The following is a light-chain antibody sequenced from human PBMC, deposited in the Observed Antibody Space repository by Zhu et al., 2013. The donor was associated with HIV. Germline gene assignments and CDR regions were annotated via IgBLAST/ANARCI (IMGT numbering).Light chain of an antibody. CDR2: GAS. V-gene: IGKV3D-20*02. J-gene: IGKJ4*01. Sequence: EILLTQSPGTLSLSPGERALLSCRASQTVSSNFLAWYLQKPGQPPRVLIYGASSRATGVPDRFSGSGSGTDFILTISRLEPEDFAVYYCQQRSDWPPLTFGGGTKVEIK. CDR1: QTVSSNF. CDR3: QQRSDWPPLT.